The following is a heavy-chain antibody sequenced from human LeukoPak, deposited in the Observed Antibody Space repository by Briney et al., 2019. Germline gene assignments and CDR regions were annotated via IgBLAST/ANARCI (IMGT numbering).Heavy chain of an antibody. V-gene: IGHV4-4*02. D-gene: IGHD3-9*01. CDR2: IYHSGST. Sequence: SGTLSLTCAVSGGSISSSNWWSWVRQPPGEGLEWIGEIYHSGSTNYNPSLKSRVTISVDKSKNQFSLKLSSVTAADTAVYYCARVCYDILTGRYYFDYWGQGTLVTVSS. CDR1: GGSISSSNW. J-gene: IGHJ4*02. CDR3: ARVCYDILTGRYYFDY.